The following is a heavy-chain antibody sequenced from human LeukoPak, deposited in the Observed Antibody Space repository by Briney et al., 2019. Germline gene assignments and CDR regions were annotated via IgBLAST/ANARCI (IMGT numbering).Heavy chain of an antibody. CDR2: IINSSSYI. Sequence: KPGGSLRLSCAASGFTFSSYSMNWVRQAPGKGLEWVSSIINSSSYIYYADSVKGRFTISRDNAKNSLYLQMNSLRAEDTAVYYCARDANIVVVPAAMGWYDYWGQGTLVTVSS. D-gene: IGHD2-2*01. V-gene: IGHV3-21*01. CDR1: GFTFSSYS. CDR3: ARDANIVVVPAAMGWYDY. J-gene: IGHJ4*02.